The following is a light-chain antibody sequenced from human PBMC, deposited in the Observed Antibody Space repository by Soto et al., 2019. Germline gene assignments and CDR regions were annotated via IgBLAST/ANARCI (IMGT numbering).Light chain of an antibody. CDR1: QDIRNN. Sequence: AIQMTQAPSALSAYVGDRVTITCRASQDIRNNLGWYQQRPGRAPEFLIYAASSSQSGVPSRFSGGASGTDFTLTISSLQPEDFAIYYCLQDYSYPLTFGGGTKVDIK. J-gene: IGKJ4*01. CDR2: AAS. V-gene: IGKV1-6*01. CDR3: LQDYSYPLT.